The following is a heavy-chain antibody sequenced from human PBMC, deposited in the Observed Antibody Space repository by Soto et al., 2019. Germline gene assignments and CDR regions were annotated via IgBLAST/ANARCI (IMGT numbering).Heavy chain of an antibody. J-gene: IGHJ6*02. D-gene: IGHD4-4*01. CDR3: ARIFLTVTTYPLDAMDV. Sequence: QVQLQESGPGLVKPSETLSLTCTVSGGSVSSGSFYWSWIRQPPGKGLEWIGYIFYSGSTNYNPSLKSLVTISIDSSKDLFSPKFSSVTAADTALYYCARIFLTVTTYPLDAMDVWGQGTTVTVSS. CDR2: IFYSGST. CDR1: GGSVSSGSFY. V-gene: IGHV4-61*01.